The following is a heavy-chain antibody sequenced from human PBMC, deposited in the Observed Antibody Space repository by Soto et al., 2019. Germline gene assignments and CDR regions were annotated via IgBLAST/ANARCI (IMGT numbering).Heavy chain of an antibody. CDR1: GFTFSSYA. D-gene: IGHD6-6*01. J-gene: IGHJ6*01. CDR2: ISGSGGST. V-gene: IGHV3-23*01. Sequence: GGSLRLSCAASGFTFSSYAMSWVRQAPGKGLDWVSAISGSGGSTYYADSVKGRFTISRYNSNNTLYLQMNNLRAEDTAVSYCARAYRSSFPTYFTHDGMDVWRQGITVTVS. CDR3: ARAYRSSFPTYFTHDGMDV.